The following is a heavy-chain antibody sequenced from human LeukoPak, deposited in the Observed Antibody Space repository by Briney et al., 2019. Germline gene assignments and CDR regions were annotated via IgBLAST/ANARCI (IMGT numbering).Heavy chain of an antibody. CDR2: IHYTGGT. CDR1: GGSISGYY. CDR3: ARGNILSGYCFDF. J-gene: IGHJ4*02. D-gene: IGHD3-9*01. Sequence: SETLSLTCAVYGGSISGYYWSWIRQPPGKGLEWVGEIHYTGGTSYNPSLKSRATISIDTSKNQLSLKLSSVTAADTAVYYCARGNILSGYCFDFWGQGAPVTVSS. V-gene: IGHV4-34*01.